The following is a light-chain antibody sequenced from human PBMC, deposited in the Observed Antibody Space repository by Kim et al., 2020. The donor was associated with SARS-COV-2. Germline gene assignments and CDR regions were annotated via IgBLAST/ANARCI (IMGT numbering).Light chain of an antibody. CDR3: QAWDNNTVV. V-gene: IGLV3-1*01. J-gene: IGLJ3*02. CDR2: QGN. CDR1: KLGDKY. Sequence: SYELTQPPSVSVSPGQTASITCSGHKLGDKYACWYQQKPGQSPVLVIYQGNKRPSGIPERFSGSNSGNTATLTISGTQAMDEADYYCQAWDNNTVVFGGG.